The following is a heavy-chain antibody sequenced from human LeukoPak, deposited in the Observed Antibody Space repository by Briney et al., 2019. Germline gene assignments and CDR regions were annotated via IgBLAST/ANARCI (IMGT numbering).Heavy chain of an antibody. D-gene: IGHD3-22*01. Sequence: ASVKVSCKASGYTFTGYYMHWVRQAPGQGLEWMEWINSNSGGTNYAQKFQGRVTMTRDTSISTAYMELSRLRSDDTAVYYCARPHYDSSGYVPYFDYWGQGTLVTVSS. V-gene: IGHV1-2*02. CDR1: GYTFTGYY. J-gene: IGHJ4*02. CDR2: INSNSGGT. CDR3: ARPHYDSSGYVPYFDY.